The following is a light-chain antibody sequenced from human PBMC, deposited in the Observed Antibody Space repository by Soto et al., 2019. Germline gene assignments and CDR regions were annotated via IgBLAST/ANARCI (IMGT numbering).Light chain of an antibody. CDR3: CSYAGSYTRV. V-gene: IGLV2-11*01. CDR1: SSDVGGYNY. J-gene: IGLJ2*01. Sequence: QSALTQPRSVSGSPGQSVTISCTGTSSDVGGYNYVSWYQQHPGKAPKLMIYDVNKRPSGVPDRFSGSKSGNTASLTISGLHAEDEADYYCCSYAGSYTRVFGGGTKLTVL. CDR2: DVN.